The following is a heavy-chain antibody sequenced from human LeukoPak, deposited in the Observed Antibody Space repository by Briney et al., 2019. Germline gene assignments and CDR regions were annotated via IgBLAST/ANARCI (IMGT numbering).Heavy chain of an antibody. CDR1: GFTFSRYA. J-gene: IGHJ4*02. V-gene: IGHV3-33*06. CDR3: AKEGDYCSSSGCHKRGIDY. CDR2: IWYDGSHD. D-gene: IGHD2-2*01. Sequence: GTSLRLSCAASGFTFSRYATHWVRQAPGKGLEWVAVIWYDGSHDNYTDSVKGRFTVSRDNFKNVLYLQMNSLRVEDTAVYYCAKEGDYCSSSGCHKRGIDYWGQGTLVTVSS.